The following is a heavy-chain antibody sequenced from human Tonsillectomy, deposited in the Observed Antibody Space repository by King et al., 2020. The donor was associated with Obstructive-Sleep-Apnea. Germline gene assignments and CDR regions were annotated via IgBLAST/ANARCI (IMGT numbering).Heavy chain of an antibody. CDR2: ISSSSSYT. Sequence: VQLVESGGGLVKPGGSLRLSCAASGFTFSDYYMSWIRQAPGKGLEWVSYISSSSSYTNYADSVKGRFTISRDNAKNSLYLQMNSLRAEDTAVYYCARDVSGSQPDAFDIWGQGTMVTVSS. V-gene: IGHV3-11*06. J-gene: IGHJ3*02. CDR1: GFTFSDYY. CDR3: ARDVSGSQPDAFDI. D-gene: IGHD1-26*01.